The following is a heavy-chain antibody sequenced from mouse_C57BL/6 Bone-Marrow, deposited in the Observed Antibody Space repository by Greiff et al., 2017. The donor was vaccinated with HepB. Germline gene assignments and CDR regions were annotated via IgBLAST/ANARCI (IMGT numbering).Heavy chain of an antibody. D-gene: IGHD1-1*01. J-gene: IGHJ3*01. V-gene: IGHV1-59*01. CDR1: GYTFTSYW. Sequence: QVQLQQPGAELVRPGTSVKLSCKASGYTFTSYWMHWVKQRPGQGLEWIGVIDPSDSYTNYNQKFKGKATLTVDTSSSTAYMQLSSLTSEDSAVYSCARRVTTVVAPAYWGQGTLVTVSA. CDR2: IDPSDSYT. CDR3: ARRVTTVVAPAY.